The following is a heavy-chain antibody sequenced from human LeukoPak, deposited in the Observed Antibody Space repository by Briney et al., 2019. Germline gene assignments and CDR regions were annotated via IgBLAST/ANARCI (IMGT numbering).Heavy chain of an antibody. CDR3: AKGLLGYCSGGSCYPIDY. D-gene: IGHD2-15*01. CDR1: GFTFSSYA. V-gene: IGHV3-23*01. Sequence: PGGSLRLSCAASGFTFSSYAMGWVRQAPGKGLEWVSAISGSGGSTYYADSVKGRFTISRDNSKNTLYLQMNSLRAEDTAVYYCAKGLLGYCSGGSCYPIDYWGQGTLVTVSS. CDR2: ISGSGGST. J-gene: IGHJ4*02.